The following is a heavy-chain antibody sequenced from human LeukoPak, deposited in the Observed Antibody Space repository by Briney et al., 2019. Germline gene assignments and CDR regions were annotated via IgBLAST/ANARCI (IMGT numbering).Heavy chain of an antibody. CDR1: GFTFSRNW. CDR3: VSLTGHDAFDI. CDR2: INSDGSRT. V-gene: IGHV3-74*01. D-gene: IGHD2-8*02. J-gene: IGHJ3*02. Sequence: PGGSLRLSCAASGFTFSRNWMHWVRQAPGKGLVWLSRINSDGSRTIYADSVKGRLTISRDNAKNTLYLEMISLTVEDTAVYYCVSLTGHDAFDIWGQGTMVTVSS.